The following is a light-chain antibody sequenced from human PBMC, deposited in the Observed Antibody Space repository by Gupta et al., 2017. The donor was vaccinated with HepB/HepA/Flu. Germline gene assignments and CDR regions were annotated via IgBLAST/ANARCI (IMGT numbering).Light chain of an antibody. V-gene: IGKV3-20*01. CDR1: QTLPDPY. CDR2: GAS. J-gene: IGKJ1*01. Sequence: IVLTQSPGTLSLPPGERASLSCTASQTLPDPYLAVYQQKPGQAPKLLIYGASTRAHGTPDRCSGSRSGTDFTLTISRLEPEDFAVYYCHQYGTSLRTFGQGTKVAIK. CDR3: HQYGTSLRT.